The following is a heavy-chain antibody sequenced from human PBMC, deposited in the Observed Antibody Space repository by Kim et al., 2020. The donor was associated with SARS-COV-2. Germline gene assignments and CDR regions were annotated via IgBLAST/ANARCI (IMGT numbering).Heavy chain of an antibody. V-gene: IGHV4-31*03. CDR3: ARDSYYYDSSGFDY. J-gene: IGHJ4*02. Sequence: SETLSLTCTVSGGSISSGGYYWSWIRQHPGKGLEWIGYIYYSGSTYYNPSLKSRVTISVDTSKNQFSLKLSSVTAADTAVYYCARDSYYYDSSGFDYWGQGTLVTVS. CDR1: GGSISSGGYY. CDR2: IYYSGST. D-gene: IGHD3-22*01.